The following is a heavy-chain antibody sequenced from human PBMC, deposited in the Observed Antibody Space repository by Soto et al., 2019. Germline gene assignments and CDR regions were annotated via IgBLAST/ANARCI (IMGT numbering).Heavy chain of an antibody. D-gene: IGHD5-18*01. Sequence: QVHLVQSGTEVRKPGSSVTVSCKVSGGTFSTYTISWVRQAPGQGLQWMGGITPILRETTYAQNFKGRVSIAADISGTTAYMELSDLTSEDTAVYYCGRVPRYSFPTSDSLDQWGQGTRVTVSS. CDR2: ITPILRET. CDR1: GGTFSTYT. CDR3: GRVPRYSFPTSDSLDQ. V-gene: IGHV1-69*06. J-gene: IGHJ4*02.